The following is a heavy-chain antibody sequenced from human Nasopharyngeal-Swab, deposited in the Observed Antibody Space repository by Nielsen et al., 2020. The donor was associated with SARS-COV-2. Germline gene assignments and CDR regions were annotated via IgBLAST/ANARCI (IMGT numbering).Heavy chain of an antibody. CDR3: ARIPYCSSTSCYAVRGGNYYYYYGMDV. CDR1: GYTFTSYG. Sequence: ASVKVSCKASGYTFTSYGISWVRQAPGQGLEWLGWISAYNGNTNYAQKLRGRVTMTTDTSTSTAYMELRSLRSDDTAVYYCARIPYCSSTSCYAVRGGNYYYYYGMDVWGQGTTVTVSS. J-gene: IGHJ6*02. D-gene: IGHD2-2*01. CDR2: ISAYNGNT. V-gene: IGHV1-18*01.